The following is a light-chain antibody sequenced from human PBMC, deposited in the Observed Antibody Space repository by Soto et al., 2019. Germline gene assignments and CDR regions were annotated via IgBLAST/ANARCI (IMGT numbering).Light chain of an antibody. CDR2: DAS. CDR3: QQRSDWPVT. Sequence: FVLTQSPGTLSLSPGERATLCCRASQTVRNNYLAWYQQKPGQAPRLLIYDASSRATGIPDRFSGGGSGTDFTLTISRLEPEDFAVYYCQQRSDWPVTFGQGTRLEI. J-gene: IGKJ5*01. CDR1: QTVRNNY. V-gene: IGKV3D-20*02.